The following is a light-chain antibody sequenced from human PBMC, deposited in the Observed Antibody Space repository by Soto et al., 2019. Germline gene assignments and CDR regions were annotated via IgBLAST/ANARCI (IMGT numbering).Light chain of an antibody. CDR2: AAS. CDR1: QGIRSY. J-gene: IGKJ1*01. Sequence: AIRMTQSPSSLSASTGDRVAITCRASQGIRSYLAWYQQTPGKAPKILIYAASTLQSGVPSRFSGSGAGTDFTLTISCLQSEDFETDYCQQYYSYTRTFGQGTKVDI. V-gene: IGKV1-8*01. CDR3: QQYYSYTRT.